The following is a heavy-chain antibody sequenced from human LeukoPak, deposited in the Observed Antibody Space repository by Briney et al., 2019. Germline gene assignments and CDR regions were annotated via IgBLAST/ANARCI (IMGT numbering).Heavy chain of an antibody. D-gene: IGHD3-10*01. V-gene: IGHV3-30*04. Sequence: GGSLRLSCAASGFTFSSYAMHWVRQAPGKGLEWVAAISYDGSNKYYADSVKGRFTISRDNSKNTLYLQMNSLRAEDTAVYYCARDYMVRGVSGMDVWGKGTTVTVSS. CDR1: GFTFSSYA. CDR2: ISYDGSNK. CDR3: ARDYMVRGVSGMDV. J-gene: IGHJ6*04.